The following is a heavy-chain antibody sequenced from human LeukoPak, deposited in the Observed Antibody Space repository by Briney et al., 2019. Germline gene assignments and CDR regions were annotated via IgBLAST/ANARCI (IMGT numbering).Heavy chain of an antibody. CDR2: ISWNSGSI. CDR3: AKDIGY. V-gene: IGHV3-9*01. CDR1: GFTFDDYA. Sequence: PGGSLRLSCAASGFTFDDYAVHWVRQAPGKGLEWVSGISWNSGSIGYADSVKGRFTISRDNAKNSLYLQMNSLRAEDTALYYCAKDIGYWGQGTLVTVSS. J-gene: IGHJ4*02.